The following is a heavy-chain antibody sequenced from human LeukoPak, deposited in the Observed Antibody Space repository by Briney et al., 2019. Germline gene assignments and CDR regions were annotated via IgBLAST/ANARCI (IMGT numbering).Heavy chain of an antibody. V-gene: IGHV4-59*01. CDR2: AYYSGST. CDR3: ASRSGRNYYGMDV. J-gene: IGHJ6*02. Sequence: SETLSLTCTVSGGSISSYYWNWIRQPPGKALEWLGYAYYSGSTNYNPSLKTRLTISVDTSKAQFSLTLSSVTAADTAIYYCASRSGRNYYGMDVWGQGTAVTVSS. D-gene: IGHD3-10*01. CDR1: GGSISSYY.